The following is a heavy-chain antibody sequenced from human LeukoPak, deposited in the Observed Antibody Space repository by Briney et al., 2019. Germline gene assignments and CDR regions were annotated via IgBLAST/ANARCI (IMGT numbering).Heavy chain of an antibody. J-gene: IGHJ6*02. CDR2: IYGGGST. V-gene: IGHV3-66*01. Sequence: GGSLRLSWAASGXTVSTNYMSWVRQAPGKGLEWVSLIYGGGSTFYADSVEGRFTISRDNSKNTLYLQMNSLRVEDTAVYYCARDREILDAMDVWGQGTTVTVSS. D-gene: IGHD1-26*01. CDR3: ARDREILDAMDV. CDR1: GXTVSTNY.